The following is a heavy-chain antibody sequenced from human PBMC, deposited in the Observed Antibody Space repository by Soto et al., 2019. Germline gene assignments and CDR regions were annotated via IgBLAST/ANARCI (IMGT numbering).Heavy chain of an antibody. J-gene: IGHJ4*02. CDR2: IWYDGSNK. CDR3: ARQATLGSGYFDY. CDR1: GFTFSSYG. Sequence: QVQLVESGGGVDQPGRSLRLSCAASGFTFSSYGMHWVRQAPGKGLEWVAVIWYDGSNKYYADSVKGRFTISRDNSKNTLYLQMNSLRAEDTAVYYCARQATLGSGYFDYWGQGTLVTVSS. D-gene: IGHD3-10*01. V-gene: IGHV3-33*01.